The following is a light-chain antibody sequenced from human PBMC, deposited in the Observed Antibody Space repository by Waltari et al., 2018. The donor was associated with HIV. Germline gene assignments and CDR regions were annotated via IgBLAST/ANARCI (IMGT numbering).Light chain of an antibody. CDR3: QVWDSSSDAYV. V-gene: IGLV3-21*04. Sequence: SYVLAQPPSVSVAPGKTARITCGANNLGSKSVHWYQQKPGHAPVVVIYYDSDRPSGIPERCSGSNSGNTATLTISRVEAGDEADYYCQVWDSSSDAYVFGTGTKVTVL. J-gene: IGLJ1*01. CDR1: NLGSKS. CDR2: YDS.